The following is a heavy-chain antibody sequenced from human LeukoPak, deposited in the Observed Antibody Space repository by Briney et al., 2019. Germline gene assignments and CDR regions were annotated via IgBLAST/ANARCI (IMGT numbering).Heavy chain of an antibody. Sequence: GWSLRLSCAASGFTFSSYSMNWVRQAPGKGLEWVSYISSSSSTIYYADSVKGRFTISRDNAKNSLYLQMNSLRAEDTAVYYCARVTYYYDSSVLDYWGQGTLVTVSP. D-gene: IGHD3-22*01. CDR3: ARVTYYYDSSVLDY. CDR1: GFTFSSYS. V-gene: IGHV3-48*04. J-gene: IGHJ4*02. CDR2: ISSSSSTI.